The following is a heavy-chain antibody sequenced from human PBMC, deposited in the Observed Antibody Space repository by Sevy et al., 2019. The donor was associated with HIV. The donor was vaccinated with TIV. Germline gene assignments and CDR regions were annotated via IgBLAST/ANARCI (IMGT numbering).Heavy chain of an antibody. CDR3: ARDVGVTMVRGVNSDYYYGMDV. Sequence: GGSLRLSCAASGFTFSSYSMNWVRQAPGKGLEWVSSISSSSSYIYYADSVKGRFTISRDNAKNSLYLQMNSLRAEDTAVYYCARDVGVTMVRGVNSDYYYGMDVWGQGTTVTVSS. CDR2: ISSSSSYI. V-gene: IGHV3-21*01. D-gene: IGHD3-10*01. CDR1: GFTFSSYS. J-gene: IGHJ6*02.